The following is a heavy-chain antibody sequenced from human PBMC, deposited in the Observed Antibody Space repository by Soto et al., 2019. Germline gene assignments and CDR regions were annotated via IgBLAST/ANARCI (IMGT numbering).Heavy chain of an antibody. J-gene: IGHJ6*03. CDR1: GFTFSSYG. Sequence: GGSLRLSCAASGFTFSSYGMHWVRQAPGKGLEWVAVIWYDGSNKYYANSVKGRFTISRDNSKNTLYLQMNSLRAEDTAVYYCARAGIDYGDLTFTYYYMDVWGKGTTVTVSS. CDR3: ARAGIDYGDLTFTYYYMDV. CDR2: IWYDGSNK. V-gene: IGHV3-33*01. D-gene: IGHD4-17*01.